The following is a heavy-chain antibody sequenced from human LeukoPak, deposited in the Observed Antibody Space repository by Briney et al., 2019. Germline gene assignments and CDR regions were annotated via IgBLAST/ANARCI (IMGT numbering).Heavy chain of an antibody. D-gene: IGHD2-21*02. J-gene: IGHJ4*02. CDR2: INPKSGNT. Sequence: GASVKVSCKASGYTFTDYYMHWVRQAPGQGLEWMGWINPKSGNTDYAQKFQGRVTMTRDTSITTAYMDLTSLRSDDTAIYYCARGRGFDCGGDCSLLSDYWGQGILVTVSS. V-gene: IGHV1-2*02. CDR1: GYTFTDYY. CDR3: ARGRGFDCGGDCSLLSDY.